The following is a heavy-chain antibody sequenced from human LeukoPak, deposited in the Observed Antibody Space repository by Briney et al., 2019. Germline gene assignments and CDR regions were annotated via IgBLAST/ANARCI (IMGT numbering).Heavy chain of an antibody. V-gene: IGHV1-46*01. Sequence: ASVKVSCKXSGYTFTSYYMHWVRQAPGQGLEWMGIINPSGGSTSYAQKFQGRVTMTRDTSTSTVYMELSSLRSEDTAVYYCARDPSDCSSTSCYDSWGQGTLVTVSS. CDR1: GYTFTSYY. CDR2: INPSGGST. CDR3: ARDPSDCSSTSCYDS. D-gene: IGHD2-2*01. J-gene: IGHJ4*02.